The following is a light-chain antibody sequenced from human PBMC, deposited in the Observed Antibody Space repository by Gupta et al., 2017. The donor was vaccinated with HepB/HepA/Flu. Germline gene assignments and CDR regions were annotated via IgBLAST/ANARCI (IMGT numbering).Light chain of an antibody. J-gene: IGKJ2*04. CDR2: LGS. CDR3: MQALQAPPCS. Sequence: DIVMTQSPLSLPVPPGEPASISCRSSQSLLHSNGYNYLDWYMQKPGQSPQLLIYLGSNRASGVPDRFSGSGSGTDFTLKISRVEAEDVGVYYCMQALQAPPCSFGQGTKLEIK. V-gene: IGKV2-28*01. CDR1: QSLLHSNGYNY.